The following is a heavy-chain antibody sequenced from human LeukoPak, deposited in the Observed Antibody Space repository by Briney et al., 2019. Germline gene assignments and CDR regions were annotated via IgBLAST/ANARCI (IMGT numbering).Heavy chain of an antibody. CDR1: GFSFSGYA. CDR2: ISGSGAYT. J-gene: IGHJ4*02. Sequence: PGGSLRLSCAASGFSFSGYAMSWVRRAPGKGLEWVSAISGSGAYTFYADSVKGRFTISKDNSKNTLYLQMNSLRAEDTALYYCARDTSGYYRPFDSWGQGTLVTVSS. CDR3: ARDTSGYYRPFDS. D-gene: IGHD3-22*01. V-gene: IGHV3-23*01.